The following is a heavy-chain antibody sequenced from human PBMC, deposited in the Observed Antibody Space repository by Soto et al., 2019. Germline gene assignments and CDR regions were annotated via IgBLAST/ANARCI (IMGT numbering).Heavy chain of an antibody. Sequence: QVQLVQSGAEVKKPGSSVKVSCKGSGGTFNAHAISWVRQAPGQGLEWMGGIIPIFGTPNYAQKFQGRLTINADTSTTTAYLELSSLRSDDTAVYFCARVRWTLSLEESDAMWGQGTLVTVSS. CDR1: GGTFNAHA. CDR3: ARVRWTLSLEESDAM. V-gene: IGHV1-69*06. J-gene: IGHJ4*02. CDR2: IIPIFGTP. D-gene: IGHD2-15*01.